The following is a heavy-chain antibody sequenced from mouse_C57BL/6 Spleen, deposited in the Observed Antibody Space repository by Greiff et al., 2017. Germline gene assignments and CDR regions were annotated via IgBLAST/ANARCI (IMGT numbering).Heavy chain of an antibody. CDR1: GYTFTSYD. V-gene: IGHV1-85*01. J-gene: IGHJ2*01. CDR3: EGGGCFDY. D-gene: IGHD1-1*02. CDR2: IYPRDGST. Sequence: VQLQQSGPELVKPGASVKLSCKASGYTFTSYDINWVKQRPGQGLEWIGWIYPRDGSTKYNEKFKGKATLTADTSSSTAYMELNSLTSGATAVYSGEGGGCFDYWGKGTTLTVSS.